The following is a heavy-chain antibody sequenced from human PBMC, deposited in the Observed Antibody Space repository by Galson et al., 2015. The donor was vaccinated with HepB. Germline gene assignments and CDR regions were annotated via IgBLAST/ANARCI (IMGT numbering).Heavy chain of an antibody. Sequence: SVKVSCKASGYTFTSYAMNWVRPAPGQGLEWMGWINTNTGNPTYAQGFTGRFVFSLDTSVSTAYLQISSLKAEDTAVYYCARRFSRTQYYYDSSGYYDWGQGTLVTVSS. V-gene: IGHV7-4-1*02. D-gene: IGHD3-22*01. J-gene: IGHJ4*02. CDR3: ARRFSRTQYYYDSSGYYD. CDR1: GYTFTSYA. CDR2: INTNTGNP.